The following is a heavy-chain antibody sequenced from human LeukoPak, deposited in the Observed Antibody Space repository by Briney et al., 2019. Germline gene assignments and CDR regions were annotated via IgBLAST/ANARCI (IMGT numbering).Heavy chain of an antibody. J-gene: IGHJ4*02. D-gene: IGHD2-15*01. CDR2: RYYSGRT. CDR3: ARLSLHCSGGSCYRGAFDS. Sequence: SETLSLTCTVSGASILTNYWTWIRQSPGKGLEWIGYRYYSGRTNYNPSLKSRVTISVDTSKSQFSLRLTSVTAADTAVYYCARLSLHCSGGSCYRGAFDSWGQGTLVTVSS. V-gene: IGHV4-59*08. CDR1: GASILTNY.